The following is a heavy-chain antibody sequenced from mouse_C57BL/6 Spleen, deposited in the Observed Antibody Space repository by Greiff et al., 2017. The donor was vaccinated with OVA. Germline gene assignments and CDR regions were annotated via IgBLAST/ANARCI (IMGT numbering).Heavy chain of an antibody. CDR3: ARRADSSGYVGY. J-gene: IGHJ2*01. Sequence: VQLQQPGAELVKPGASVKMSCKASGYTFTSYWITWVKQRPGQGLEWIGDIYPGSGSTNYNEKFKSKATLTVDTSSSTAYMQLSSLTSEDSAVYYCARRADSSGYVGYWGQGTTLTVSS. V-gene: IGHV1-55*01. CDR1: GYTFTSYW. CDR2: IYPGSGST. D-gene: IGHD3-2*02.